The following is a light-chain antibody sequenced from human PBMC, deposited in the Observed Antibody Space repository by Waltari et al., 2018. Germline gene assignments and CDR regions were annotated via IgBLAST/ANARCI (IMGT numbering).Light chain of an antibody. Sequence: DIQMTQSPSSLSPSVGDRVILTCRASQAISTFLAWFQLKQGKAPKSLIYASSTLHTGVSSNFSGRGSGTDFTLTISSLQPGDCATYYCQQYSTFPPTFGGGTRVEI. CDR2: ASS. J-gene: IGKJ4*01. V-gene: IGKV1-16*02. CDR3: QQYSTFPPT. CDR1: QAISTF.